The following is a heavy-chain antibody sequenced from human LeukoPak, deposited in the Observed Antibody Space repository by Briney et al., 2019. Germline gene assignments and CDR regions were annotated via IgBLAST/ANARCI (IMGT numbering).Heavy chain of an antibody. CDR1: GFTFDDYA. D-gene: IGHD3-16*01. V-gene: IGHV3-9*01. CDR2: ISWNSGSI. CDR3: AKDQALRG. Sequence: GGSLRLSCAASGFTFDDYAMHWVRQAPGKGLEWVSGISWNSGSIGYADSVKGRFTISRGNAKNSLYLQMNSLRAEDTALYYCAKDQALRGWGQGTLVTVSS. J-gene: IGHJ4*02.